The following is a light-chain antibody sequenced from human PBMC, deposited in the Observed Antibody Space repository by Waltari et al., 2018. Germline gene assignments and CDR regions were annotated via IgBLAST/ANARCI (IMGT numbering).Light chain of an antibody. Sequence: DIVMTQSPDSLAVSLGARATISCKSSQSVFHTNNKNYLDWYQQKPGQPPRLLFYWAYTRESGSPDRFIGIGSGTYFTLAISSLQAEDVAIYFCQQYYSSPLTFGGGTKVEIK. CDR3: QQYYSSPLT. CDR2: WAY. V-gene: IGKV4-1*01. CDR1: QSVFHTNNKNY. J-gene: IGKJ4*01.